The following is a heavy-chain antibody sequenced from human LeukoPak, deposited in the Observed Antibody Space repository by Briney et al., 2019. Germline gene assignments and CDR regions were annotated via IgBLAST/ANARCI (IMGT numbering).Heavy chain of an antibody. Sequence: GASVKVSCKASGGTFSSYAISWVRQAPGQGLEWMGGIIPIFGTANYAQKFQGRVTITADESTSTAYMELSSLRSEDTAVYYCARACTSCPRYYYGMDVWGQGTTVTVSS. V-gene: IGHV1-69*13. CDR3: ARACTSCPRYYYGMDV. J-gene: IGHJ6*02. CDR1: GGTFSSYA. D-gene: IGHD2-2*01. CDR2: IIPIFGTA.